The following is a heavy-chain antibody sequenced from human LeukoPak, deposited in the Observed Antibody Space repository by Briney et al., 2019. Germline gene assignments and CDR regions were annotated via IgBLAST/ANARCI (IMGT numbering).Heavy chain of an antibody. V-gene: IGHV3-9*01. D-gene: IGHD1-26*01. CDR2: ISWNSGSI. CDR3: AKGGGSSDY. J-gene: IGHJ4*02. Sequence: GGSLRLSCAASGFTFSSYAMHWVRQAPGKGLEWVSGISWNSGSIGYADSVKGRFTISRDNAKNSLYLQMNSLRAEDTALYYCAKGGGSSDYWGQGTLVTVSS. CDR1: GFTFSSYA.